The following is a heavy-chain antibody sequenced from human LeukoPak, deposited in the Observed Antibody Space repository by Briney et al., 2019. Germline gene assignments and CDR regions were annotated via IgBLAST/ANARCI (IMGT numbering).Heavy chain of an antibody. CDR3: VREFAS. Sequence: GRSLRLSCAASGFTFSSYAMHWVRQAPGKGLEWVAVISYDGSNKYYADSVKGRFTISRDNSKNTLYLQMNSLRAEDTAVYYCVREFASWGQGTVVTVSS. CDR1: GFTFSSYA. CDR2: ISYDGSNK. V-gene: IGHV3-30-3*01. J-gene: IGHJ5*01.